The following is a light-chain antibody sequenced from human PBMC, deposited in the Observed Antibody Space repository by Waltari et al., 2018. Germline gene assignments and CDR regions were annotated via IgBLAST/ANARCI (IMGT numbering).Light chain of an antibody. Sequence: QSVLTQPPSASGTPGQRVTISCSGSSSNIGSYYVYWYQQLSGTAPKLLIYRNNWRPSGVPDRFAGSKSGTSASLAITGLRSEDEAHYYCATWDDSLTGWVFGGGTKLAVL. CDR3: ATWDDSLTGWV. V-gene: IGLV1-47*01. J-gene: IGLJ3*02. CDR1: SSNIGSYY. CDR2: RNN.